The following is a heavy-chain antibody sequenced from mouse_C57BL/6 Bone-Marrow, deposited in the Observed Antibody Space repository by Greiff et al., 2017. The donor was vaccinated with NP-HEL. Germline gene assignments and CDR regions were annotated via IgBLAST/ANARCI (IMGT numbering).Heavy chain of an antibody. V-gene: IGHV14-4*01. Sequence: VQLQQSGAELVRPGASVKLSCTASGFNIKDAYMHWVKQRPEQGLEWIGWIDPENGDTEYASKFQGKATITADTSSNTAYLQLSSLTSEDTAVYYCTTGGLRPWFAYWGQGTLVTVSA. J-gene: IGHJ3*01. CDR3: TTGGLRPWFAY. CDR2: IDPENGDT. CDR1: GFNIKDAY. D-gene: IGHD2-4*01.